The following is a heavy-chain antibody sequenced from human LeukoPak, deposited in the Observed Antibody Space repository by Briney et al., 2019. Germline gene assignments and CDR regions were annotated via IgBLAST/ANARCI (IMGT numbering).Heavy chain of an antibody. CDR3: ASPSGASTW. CDR1: GGSIGSNLW. V-gene: IGHV4-4*02. CDR2: IYHSGNT. Sequence: SETLSLTCAVFGGSIGSNLWWSWVRQPPGKGLEWIGEIYHSGNTNYNPSLKSRVTISVDKSKNQFSLTLSSVTAADTAVYYCASPSGASTWWGQGTLVTVSS. J-gene: IGHJ4*02. D-gene: IGHD2-15*01.